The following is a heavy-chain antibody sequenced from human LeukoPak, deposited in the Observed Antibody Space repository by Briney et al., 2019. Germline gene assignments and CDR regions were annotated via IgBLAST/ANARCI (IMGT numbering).Heavy chain of an antibody. J-gene: IGHJ4*02. CDR1: GYTFTGYY. V-gene: IGHV1-8*03. Sequence: ASVKVSCKASGYTFTGYYMHWVRQAPGQGLEWMGWINPNSGNTGYAQKFQGRVTITRNTSISTAYMELRSLRSDDTAVYYCARDLGEGSYDSSGPWVFFDYWGQGTLVTVSS. CDR2: INPNSGNT. CDR3: ARDLGEGSYDSSGPWVFFDY. D-gene: IGHD3-22*01.